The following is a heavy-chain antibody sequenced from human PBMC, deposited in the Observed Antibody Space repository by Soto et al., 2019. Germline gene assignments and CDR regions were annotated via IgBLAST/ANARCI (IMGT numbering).Heavy chain of an antibody. CDR1: GFRFSDYD. V-gene: IGHV3-13*01. J-gene: IGHJ4*02. Sequence: EVQLVESGGVLIQRGGSLRLSCEASGFRFSDYDMHWVRQPSGKGLEWVSGIGTNADTHYSDAVKGRFTISRENDRNSVFLQMKGLKDDDTAVYFCARGRPFWSDFYIDYWGQGTLVTVSS. D-gene: IGHD3-3*01. CDR2: IGTNADT. CDR3: ARGRPFWSDFYIDY.